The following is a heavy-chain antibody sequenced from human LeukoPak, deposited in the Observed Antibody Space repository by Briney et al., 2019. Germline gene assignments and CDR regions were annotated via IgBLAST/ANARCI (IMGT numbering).Heavy chain of an antibody. Sequence: SETLSLTCAVFGGSFSGYYWSWIRQPPGKGLEWIGEINHSGSTNYNPSLKSRVTISVDTSKNQFSLKLSSVTAADTAVYYCARDTYYYDSSGYYGPHAFDIWGQGTMVTVSS. CDR2: INHSGST. V-gene: IGHV4-34*01. CDR1: GGSFSGYY. J-gene: IGHJ3*02. D-gene: IGHD3-22*01. CDR3: ARDTYYYDSSGYYGPHAFDI.